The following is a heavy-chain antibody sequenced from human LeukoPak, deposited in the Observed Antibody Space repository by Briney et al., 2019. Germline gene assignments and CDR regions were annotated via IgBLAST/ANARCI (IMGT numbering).Heavy chain of an antibody. Sequence: GASVEVSCKASGYTFTGYYMHWVRQAPGQGLEWMGWINPNSGGTNYAQKFQGRVTMTRDTSISTAYMELSRLRSDDTAVYYCAREITMIVVAMGYWGQGTLVTVSS. V-gene: IGHV1-2*02. CDR1: GYTFTGYY. CDR2: INPNSGGT. D-gene: IGHD3-22*01. CDR3: AREITMIVVAMGY. J-gene: IGHJ4*02.